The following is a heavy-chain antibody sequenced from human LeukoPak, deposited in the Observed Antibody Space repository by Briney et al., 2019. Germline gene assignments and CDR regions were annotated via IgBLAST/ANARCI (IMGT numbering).Heavy chain of an antibody. CDR1: GGSISRYY. CDR2: IYTSGST. V-gene: IGHV4-4*09. Sequence: SETLSLTCTVSGGSISRYYWSWIRQPPGKGLEWIGYIYTSGSTNYNPSLKSRVSISIDTSKNQFSLKLTSVTAADTAVYYCARVFDSWGQGTLVTVSS. J-gene: IGHJ4*02. CDR3: ARVFDS.